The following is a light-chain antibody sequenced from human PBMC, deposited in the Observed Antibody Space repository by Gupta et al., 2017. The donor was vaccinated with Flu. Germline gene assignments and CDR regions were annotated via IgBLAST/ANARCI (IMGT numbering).Light chain of an antibody. V-gene: IGKV1-39*01. Sequence: PSSLSASVGDRVTITCRASRKINSDLNWYQQTPGTAPKLLIYAASWLQTGDPSRISGSGSGTDFTLTISSRQPDDFATYYCQHRHNSPITFGRGTSIDIK. J-gene: IGKJ4*01. CDR2: AAS. CDR1: RKINSD. CDR3: QHRHNSPIT.